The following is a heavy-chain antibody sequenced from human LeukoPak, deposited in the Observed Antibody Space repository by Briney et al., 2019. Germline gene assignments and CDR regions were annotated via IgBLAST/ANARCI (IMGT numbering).Heavy chain of an antibody. CDR3: AGGLNILDY. J-gene: IGHJ4*02. CDR1: GGSLSGNY. CDR2: GTHDGVT. V-gene: IGHV4-34*01. Sequence: MASETLSLTCAVHGGSLSGNYWSWIRQPPGKGLQWIGQGTHDGVTTYNPSLKSRVTISVDTPRNQVSLKVTSLTAADTAVYYCAGGLNILDYWGQGTLVTVSS.